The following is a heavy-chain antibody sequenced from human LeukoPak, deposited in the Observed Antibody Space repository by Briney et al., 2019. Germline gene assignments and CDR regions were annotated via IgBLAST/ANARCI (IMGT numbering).Heavy chain of an antibody. CDR3: ARRLATYDSSGYNINWLDP. V-gene: IGHV4-59*08. CDR2: IYYSGST. CDR1: GGSISSYY. D-gene: IGHD3-22*01. J-gene: IGHJ5*02. Sequence: PSETLSLTCTVSGGSISSYYWSWIRQPPGKGLEWIGYIYYSGSTNYNPSLKSRVTISVDTSKNQFSLKLSSVTAADTAVYYCARRLATYDSSGYNINWLDPWGQGTLVTVSS.